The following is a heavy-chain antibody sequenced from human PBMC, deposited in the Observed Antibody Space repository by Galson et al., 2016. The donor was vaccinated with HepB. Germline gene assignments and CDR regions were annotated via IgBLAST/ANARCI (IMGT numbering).Heavy chain of an antibody. CDR1: GYTFTTYY. V-gene: IGHV1-46*01. D-gene: IGHD5/OR15-5a*01. Sequence: SVKVSCKASGYTFTTYYIHWVRQAPGQRLEWMGVINPNSGSTNYAQTFQGRVTMTRDTSTSTVYMELSSLGSHDTAVYYCAREPPLREPYFYYGLDVWGQGTTVAVSS. CDR2: INPNSGST. CDR3: AREPPLREPYFYYGLDV. J-gene: IGHJ6*02.